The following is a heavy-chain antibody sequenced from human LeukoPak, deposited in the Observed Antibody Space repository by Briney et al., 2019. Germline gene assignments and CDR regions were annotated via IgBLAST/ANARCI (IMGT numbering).Heavy chain of an antibody. V-gene: IGHV4-4*07. Sequence: SETLSLTCNVSGGSISSYYLSWIRQPAGKGLEWIGRIYTSGSTNYNASLKSRVAMSVDTCKNQFSLKLSSVTAADTAVYYCATDLFSHCTSTNCSRSSDYSSYYMDAWGKGTTVTVSS. D-gene: IGHD2-2*01. CDR2: IYTSGST. J-gene: IGHJ6*03. CDR1: GGSISSYY. CDR3: ATDLFSHCTSTNCSRSSDYSSYYMDA.